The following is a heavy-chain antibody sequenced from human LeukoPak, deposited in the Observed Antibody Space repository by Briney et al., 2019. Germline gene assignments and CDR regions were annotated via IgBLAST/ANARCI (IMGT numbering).Heavy chain of an antibody. V-gene: IGHV4-61*01. Sequence: SETLSLTCTVSGGSISSSSYYWSWIRQPPGKGLEWIGYIYYSGSTNYNPSLKSRVTISVDTSKNQFSLKLSSVTAADTAVYYCARASDYDILTIDYWGQGTLVTVSS. J-gene: IGHJ4*02. CDR2: IYYSGST. D-gene: IGHD3-9*01. CDR1: GGSISSSSYY. CDR3: ARASDYDILTIDY.